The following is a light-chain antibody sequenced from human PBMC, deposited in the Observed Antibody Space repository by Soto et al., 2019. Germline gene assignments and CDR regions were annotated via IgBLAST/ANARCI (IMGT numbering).Light chain of an antibody. CDR3: CSYTTSNTRQIV. V-gene: IGLV2-14*01. Sequence: QSVLTQPASVSGSPGQSITISRTGNNSDVCGYNYVSWYQQQPGKAPKFMIYDVTNRPSGVSNRFSGSKSGNTASLTISGLQAEDEADYYCCSYTTSNTRQIVFGTGTKVTVL. J-gene: IGLJ1*01. CDR1: NSDVCGYNY. CDR2: DVT.